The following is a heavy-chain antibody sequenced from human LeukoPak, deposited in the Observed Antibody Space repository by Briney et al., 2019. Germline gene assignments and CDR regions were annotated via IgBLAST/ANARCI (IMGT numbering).Heavy chain of an antibody. V-gene: IGHV4-4*02. Sequence: TSETLSLTCTVSGGSISSSNWWSWVRQTPGRGLEWIGEVYHTGITNYNPSLKSRVAVSADKSKNQFSLNLSSVTAADTAVYYCARGPNYDFWSGLLRSYYYYGMDVWGQGTTVTVSS. CDR1: GGSISSSNW. CDR3: ARGPNYDFWSGLLRSYYYYGMDV. CDR2: VYHTGIT. D-gene: IGHD3-3*01. J-gene: IGHJ6*02.